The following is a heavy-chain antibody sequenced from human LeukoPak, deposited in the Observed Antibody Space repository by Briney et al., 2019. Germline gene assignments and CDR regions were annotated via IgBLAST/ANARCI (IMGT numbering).Heavy chain of an antibody. CDR3: AKDLWTGSSGWNYFDY. D-gene: IGHD6-19*01. CDR2: ITNSGGGT. CDR1: GFTFTRSA. V-gene: IGHV3-23*01. Sequence: PGGSLRLSCAASGFTFTRSAMGWVRQAPGKGLEWVSCITNSGGGTYYADSVKGRFTISRDNSKNTLYLQMNSLRAEDTAVYYCAKDLWTGSSGWNYFDYWGQGTLVTVSS. J-gene: IGHJ4*02.